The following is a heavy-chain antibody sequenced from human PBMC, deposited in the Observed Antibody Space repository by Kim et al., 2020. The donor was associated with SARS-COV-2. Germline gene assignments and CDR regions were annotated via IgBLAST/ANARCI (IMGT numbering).Heavy chain of an antibody. CDR2: INHSGSN. Sequence: SETLSLTCALYGGSFSDYYWSWIRQPPGKGLEWIGEINHSGSNNYNPSFTSRVTISVDTSKNQFSLNLSSVTAADTAVYYCVRGRFIGSGFFRRFFDYWG. J-gene: IGHJ4*03. CDR3: VRGRFIGSGFFRRFFDY. D-gene: IGHD3-10*01. V-gene: IGHV4-34*01. CDR1: GGSFSDYY.